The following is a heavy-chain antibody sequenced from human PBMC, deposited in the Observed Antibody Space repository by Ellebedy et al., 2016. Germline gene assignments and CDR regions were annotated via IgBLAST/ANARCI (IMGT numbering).Heavy chain of an antibody. V-gene: IGHV1-69*10. J-gene: IGHJ4*02. CDR3: ARDSISWYPDY. CDR2: IIPILGIA. Sequence: ASVKVSCKASGGTFSSYAISWVRQAPGQGLEWMGRIIPILGIANYAQKFQGRATITADKSTSTAYMELSSLRSEDTAVYYCARDSISWYPDYWGQGTLVTVSS. D-gene: IGHD6-13*01. CDR1: GGTFSSYA.